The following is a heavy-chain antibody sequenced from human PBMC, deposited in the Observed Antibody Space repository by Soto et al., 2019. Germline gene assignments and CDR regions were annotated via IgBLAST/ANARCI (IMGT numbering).Heavy chain of an antibody. CDR2: IWFDGSDK. CDR3: ARLYCSASSCYSVGAFDI. CDR1: GFTFSSYG. J-gene: IGHJ3*02. V-gene: IGHV3-33*01. D-gene: IGHD2-15*01. Sequence: QVQLVESGGGVVQPGRSLRLSCAASGFTFSSYGMHWVRQAPGKGLEGVALIWFDGSDKYYTESVKGQFTISRDNSKSTLYLQMNSLRAEDTAVYYCARLYCSASSCYSVGAFDIRGQGTMVTVSS.